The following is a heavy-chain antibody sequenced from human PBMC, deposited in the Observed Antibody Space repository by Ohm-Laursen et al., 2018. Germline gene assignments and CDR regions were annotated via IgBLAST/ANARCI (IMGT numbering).Heavy chain of an antibody. CDR3: ARAYYDYVWGSYRLNSFDY. D-gene: IGHD3-16*02. CDR2: INPNSGGT. CDR1: GYTFTGYY. V-gene: IGHV1-2*02. Sequence: SVKVSCKASGYTFTGYYMHWVRQAPGQGLEWMGWINPNSGGTNYAQKFQGRVTMTRDTSISTAYMELSRLRSDDTAVYYCARAYYDYVWGSYRLNSFDYWGQGTLVTVSS. J-gene: IGHJ4*02.